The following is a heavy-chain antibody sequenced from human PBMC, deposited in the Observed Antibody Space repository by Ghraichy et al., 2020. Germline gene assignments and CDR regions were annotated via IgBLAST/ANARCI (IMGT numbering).Heavy chain of an antibody. CDR2: LSGSGGST. D-gene: IGHD2-21*02. Sequence: GGSLRLSCAASGFTFSSYPMSWVRQAPGKGLEWVSGLSGSGGSTYYADSVKGRFTISRDNSKNTLYLQMNSLRVEDTAVYYCAKDNDCGGGCYYFDYWGQGTLVTVSS. CDR1: GFTFSSYP. J-gene: IGHJ4*02. CDR3: AKDNDCGGGCYYFDY. V-gene: IGHV3-23*01.